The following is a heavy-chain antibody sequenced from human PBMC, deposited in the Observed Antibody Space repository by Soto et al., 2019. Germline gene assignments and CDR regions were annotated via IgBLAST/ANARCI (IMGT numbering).Heavy chain of an antibody. CDR1: VDSVSSNSAA. CDR3: ARGTTYCSSTSCYYYGMDV. CDR2: TYYRSKWYN. V-gene: IGHV6-1*01. J-gene: IGHJ6*02. D-gene: IGHD2-2*01. Sequence: SQTLSLTCAISVDSVSSNSAAWNWISQSPSRGLEWLGRTYYRSKWYNDYAVSVKSRITINQDTPKNQFSLQLNSVTPEDTAVYYCARGTTYCSSTSCYYYGMDVWGQGTTVTVSS.